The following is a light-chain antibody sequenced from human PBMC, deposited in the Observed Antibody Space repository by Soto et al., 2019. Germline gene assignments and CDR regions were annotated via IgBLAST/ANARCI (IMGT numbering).Light chain of an antibody. V-gene: IGKV1-5*01. CDR1: QSISSW. CDR3: QQYGRYSRT. J-gene: IGKJ1*01. CDR2: DAS. Sequence: DIQLTQGPSTLSASVGDRATLNCRASQSISSWLAWYQQKLGRAPRLLIYDASSLESGVPSRGSGSGATTEFTLSINSLQPGDFETDDCQQYGRYSRTFGPGTKVDIK.